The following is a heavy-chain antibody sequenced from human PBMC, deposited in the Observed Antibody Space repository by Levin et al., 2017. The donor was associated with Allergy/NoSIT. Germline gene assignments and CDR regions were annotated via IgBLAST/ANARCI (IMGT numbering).Heavy chain of an antibody. J-gene: IGHJ4*02. CDR1: GFSFSRSW. Sequence: PGGSLRLSCAASGFSFSRSWMSWVRQTPGKGLEWVANIKQDGSVKHYVDSVRGRFTISRDNAENSLYLQMNSLRAEDTAVYYCAREAVGNLKSNFDSWGQGTLVTVSS. CDR2: IKQDGSVK. CDR3: AREAVGNLKSNFDS. V-gene: IGHV3-7*01. D-gene: IGHD1-7*01.